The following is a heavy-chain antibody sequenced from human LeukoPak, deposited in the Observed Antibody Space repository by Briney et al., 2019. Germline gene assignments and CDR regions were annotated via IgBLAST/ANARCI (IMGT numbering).Heavy chain of an antibody. Sequence: GGSLRLSCAASGFTFSSYAMSWVRQAPGKGLEWVSAISGSGGSTYYADSVKGRFTISRDNSKNTLYLQMNSLRAEDTAVYYCARQEYYYDSSGYSTKVFDYWGQGTLVTVSS. CDR2: ISGSGGST. CDR3: ARQEYYYDSSGYSTKVFDY. D-gene: IGHD3-22*01. J-gene: IGHJ4*02. V-gene: IGHV3-23*01. CDR1: GFTFSSYA.